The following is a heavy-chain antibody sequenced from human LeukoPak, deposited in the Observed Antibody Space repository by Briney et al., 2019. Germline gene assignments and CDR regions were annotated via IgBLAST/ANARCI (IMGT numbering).Heavy chain of an antibody. D-gene: IGHD2-2*01. V-gene: IGHV1-8*01. Sequence: ALVKVSCKASGYTFTSYDINWVRRATGQGLEWMGWMNPNSGNTGYAQKFQGRVTMTRNTSISTAYMELSSLRSEDTAVYYCARFDIVVVPAASRHCYYYGMDVWGQGTTVTVSS. CDR2: MNPNSGNT. CDR3: ARFDIVVVPAASRHCYYYGMDV. CDR1: GYTFTSYD. J-gene: IGHJ6*02.